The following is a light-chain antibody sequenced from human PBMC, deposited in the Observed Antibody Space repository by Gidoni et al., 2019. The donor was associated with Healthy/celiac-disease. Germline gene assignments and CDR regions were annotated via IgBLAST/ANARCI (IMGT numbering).Light chain of an antibody. V-gene: IGKV3-20*01. CDR2: GAS. CDR3: QQYGSSPWT. Sequence: EIVLTQSPGTLSLSPRERATLSCRASQSVSSSYLAWYQQKPGQAPRLLIYGASSRATGIPDRFSGSGSGTDFTLNISRLDPEDFAVYYCQQYGSSPWTFGQGTKVEIK. CDR1: QSVSSSY. J-gene: IGKJ1*01.